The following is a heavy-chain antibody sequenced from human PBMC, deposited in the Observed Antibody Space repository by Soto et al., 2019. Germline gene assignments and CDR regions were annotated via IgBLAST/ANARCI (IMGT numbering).Heavy chain of an antibody. Sequence: GESLKISCQASGYSFTTFWTGWVRQLPGKGPEWMGIIYPGDSDIRYSPSFQGQVTISADKSISTAYLQWSSLKASDTAMYYCARHAMADVWGEGTTVTVSS. D-gene: IGHD2-8*01. CDR3: ARHAMADV. J-gene: IGHJ6*04. CDR2: IYPGDSDI. V-gene: IGHV5-51*01. CDR1: GYSFTTFW.